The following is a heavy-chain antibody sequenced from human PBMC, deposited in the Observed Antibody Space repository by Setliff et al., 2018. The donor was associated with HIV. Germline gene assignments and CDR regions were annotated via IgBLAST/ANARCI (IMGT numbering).Heavy chain of an antibody. CDR2: IDPSGEST. CDR1: GYTFINYY. J-gene: IGHJ3*02. CDR3: ARDAEPVLQWFGEFTNHDAFDI. Sequence: ASVKVSCKASGYTFINYYIHWVRQAPGQGLEWMAIIDPSGESTSYAQKFQGRVTMTMDTSTNTVYMELSSLRSEDTAVYYCARDAEPVLQWFGEFTNHDAFDIWGQGTMVTVSS. D-gene: IGHD3-10*01. V-gene: IGHV1-46*01.